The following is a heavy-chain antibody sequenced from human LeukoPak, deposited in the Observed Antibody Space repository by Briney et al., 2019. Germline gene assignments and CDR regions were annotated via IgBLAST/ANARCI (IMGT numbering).Heavy chain of an antibody. CDR2: INHSGST. D-gene: IGHD1-26*01. CDR3: ARGRIVGATNGAFDI. V-gene: IGHV4-34*01. J-gene: IGHJ3*02. Sequence: SETLSLTXAVYGGSFSGYYWSWIRQPPGKGLEWIGEINHSGSTNYNPSLKSRVTISVDTSKNQFSLKLSSVTAADTAVYYCARGRIVGATNGAFDIWGQGTMVTVSS. CDR1: GGSFSGYY.